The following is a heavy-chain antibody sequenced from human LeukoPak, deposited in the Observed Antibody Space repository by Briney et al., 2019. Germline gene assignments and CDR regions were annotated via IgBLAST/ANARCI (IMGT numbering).Heavy chain of an antibody. CDR3: ARFGSGYPYYLDN. CDR1: GASFSSSTYY. D-gene: IGHD5-12*01. J-gene: IGHJ4*02. V-gene: IGHV4-39*01. CDR2: FYYSGST. Sequence: SETLSLTCTVSGASFSSSTYYWGWIRQPPGKGLEWIGSFYYSGSTYYNPSLKSRVTMSVDTSKNQFSLKLSSVTAADTAVYFCARFGSGYPYYLDNWGQGTLVIVSS.